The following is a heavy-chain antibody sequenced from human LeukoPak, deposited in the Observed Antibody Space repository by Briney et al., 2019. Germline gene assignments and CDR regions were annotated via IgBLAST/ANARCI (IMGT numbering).Heavy chain of an antibody. J-gene: IGHJ4*02. Sequence: SVKVSCKASGGTFSSYAISWVRQAPGQGLEWMGGIIPVFGTANYAQKLQGRVTITADESTSTAYMELSSLRSEDTAVYYCARGFGVVTPDRLYYFDYWGQGTLVTVSS. CDR3: ARGFGVVTPDRLYYFDY. V-gene: IGHV1-69*13. CDR2: IIPVFGTA. D-gene: IGHD3-3*01. CDR1: GGTFSSYA.